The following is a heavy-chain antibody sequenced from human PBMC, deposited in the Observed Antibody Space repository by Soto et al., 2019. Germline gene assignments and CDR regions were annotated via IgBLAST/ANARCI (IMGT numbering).Heavy chain of an antibody. CDR1: GGSVRRDSNF. CDR2: IYYSGPS. CDR3: ARGYSHYAH. V-gene: IGHV4-61*01. Sequence: PSETLSLTCTVSGGSVRRDSNFWSWIRQPPGKGLEWIGYIYYSGPSRYNPSLESRVTISIDSSKNQVSLTLTSVTAADTAVYYCARGYSHYAHWGRGTLVTVSS. D-gene: IGHD4-4*01. J-gene: IGHJ4*02.